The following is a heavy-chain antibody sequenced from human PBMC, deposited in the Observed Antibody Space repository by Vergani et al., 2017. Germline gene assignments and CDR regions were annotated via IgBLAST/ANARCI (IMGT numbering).Heavy chain of an antibody. CDR1: GYTFTSYY. CDR3: AREGSYDFWSGYSRPLNWFDP. V-gene: IGHV1-46*01. D-gene: IGHD3-3*01. CDR2: INPSGGST. Sequence: QVQLVQSGAEVKKPGASVKVSCKASGYTFTSYYMHWVRQAPGQGLEWMGIINPSGGSTSYAQKFQGRVTMTRDTSTSTVYMELRSLRSDDTAVYYCAREGSYDFWSGYSRPLNWFDPWGQGTLVTVSS. J-gene: IGHJ5*02.